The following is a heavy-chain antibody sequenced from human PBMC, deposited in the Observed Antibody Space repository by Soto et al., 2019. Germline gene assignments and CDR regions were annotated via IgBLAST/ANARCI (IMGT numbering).Heavy chain of an antibody. CDR1: GGSISSYY. CDR2: IYYSGST. D-gene: IGHD1-26*01. Sequence: SETLSLTCTVSGGSISSYYWSWIRQPPGKGLEWIGYIYYSGSTNYNPSLKSRVTISVDTSKNQFSLKLSSVTTADTAVYYCAREAGRWEPLCWFDPWGQGTLVTVSS. CDR3: AREAGRWEPLCWFDP. J-gene: IGHJ5*02. V-gene: IGHV4-59*01.